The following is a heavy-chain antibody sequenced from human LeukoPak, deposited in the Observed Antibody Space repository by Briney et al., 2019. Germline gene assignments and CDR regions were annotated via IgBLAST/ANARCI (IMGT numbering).Heavy chain of an antibody. CDR3: GKDSVPGWAADY. CDR1: GYTFSSYA. Sequence: PGRSLRLSCAASGYTFSSYAMHWARQAPGKGLEWVAVISYDGSNKYYADSVKGRFTISRDNSKNKLYLQMNSLRAEDTAVYYCGKDSVPGWAADYWGEGALVTVSS. J-gene: IGHJ4*02. V-gene: IGHV3-30-3*01. D-gene: IGHD2-15*01. CDR2: ISYDGSNK.